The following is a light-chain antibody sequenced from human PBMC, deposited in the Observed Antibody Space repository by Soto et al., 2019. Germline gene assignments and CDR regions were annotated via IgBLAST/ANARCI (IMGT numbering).Light chain of an antibody. CDR1: SSDVGSYNL. V-gene: IGLV2-23*02. CDR3: CSYGGSYTWI. CDR2: EVN. J-gene: IGLJ2*01. Sequence: QSALTQPASVSGSPGQSITISCTGTSSDVGSYNLVSWYQQHPGKAPKFMIYEVNKRPSGVSNRFSGSKSGNTASLTISGLQAEDEADYYCCSYGGSYTWIFGGGTKVTVL.